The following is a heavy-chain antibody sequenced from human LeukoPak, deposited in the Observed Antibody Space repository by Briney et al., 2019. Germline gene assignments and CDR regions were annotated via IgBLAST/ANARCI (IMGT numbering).Heavy chain of an antibody. CDR2: ISSSGSYI. D-gene: IGHD3-9*01. CDR1: GFTFSSYS. Sequence: GGSLRLSCAASGFTFSSYSMNWVRQAPGKGLEWVSSISSSGSYIYYADSVKGRFTISRDNAKNSLYLQMNSLRAEDTAVYYCARVYYDILTGYSHHYMDVWGKGTTVTISS. J-gene: IGHJ6*03. V-gene: IGHV3-21*01. CDR3: ARVYYDILTGYSHHYMDV.